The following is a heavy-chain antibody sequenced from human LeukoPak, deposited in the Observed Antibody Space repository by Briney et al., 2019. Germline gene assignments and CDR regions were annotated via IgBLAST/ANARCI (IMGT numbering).Heavy chain of an antibody. J-gene: IGHJ6*03. V-gene: IGHV3-30*01. Sequence: GGSLRLSCAACQFSFSSHAMNWVRQAAGKGLDWVAVMSFDGSHIYYADSVKGRFTISRDNSQKTLFLPMNSLNADDTAVYYCARGGTYYYQYYYMDVWGKGTTVTVSS. CDR1: QFSFSSHA. CDR3: ARGGTYYYQYYYMDV. CDR2: MSFDGSHI. D-gene: IGHD3-16*01.